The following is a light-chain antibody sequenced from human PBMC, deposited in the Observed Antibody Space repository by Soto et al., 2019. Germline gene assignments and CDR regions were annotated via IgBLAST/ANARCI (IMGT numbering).Light chain of an antibody. V-gene: IGKV3-15*01. Sequence: IVMTQSPATLSVSPGERAALSCRASESINNKLAWYQQKPGQAPRLLIYGASTRATGIPGRFSGSGSATEFTLTVSSLQSEDFAVYYCQQYDKWPLPFGQGTRLDIK. CDR2: GAS. CDR3: QQYDKWPLP. CDR1: ESINNK. J-gene: IGKJ5*01.